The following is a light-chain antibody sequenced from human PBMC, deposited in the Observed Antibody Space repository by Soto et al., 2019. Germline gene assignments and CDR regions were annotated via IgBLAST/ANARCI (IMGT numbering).Light chain of an antibody. V-gene: IGKV3-20*01. Sequence: EIVLTQSPGTLSLSPGDRATLSCRASQSVGGTFLAWYQQRRGQAPRVXSYDASSRATGIPDRFSGSGSGTEFTLTISRLEPEDFEVYYCQQYGSSPQAFGQGTKVDIK. J-gene: IGKJ1*01. CDR1: QSVGGTF. CDR2: DAS. CDR3: QQYGSSPQA.